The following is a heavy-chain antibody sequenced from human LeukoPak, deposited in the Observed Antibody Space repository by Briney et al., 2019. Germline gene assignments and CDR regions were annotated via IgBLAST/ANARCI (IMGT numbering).Heavy chain of an antibody. J-gene: IGHJ4*02. CDR2: ISAYNGNT. CDR3: ARESGYYYGSGSSSPIDY. D-gene: IGHD3-10*01. CDR1: GYTFTSYG. V-gene: IGHV1-18*01. Sequence: APVKVSCKASGYTFTSYGISWVRQAPGQGLEWMGWISAYNGNTNYAQKLQGRVTMTTDTSTSTAYMELRSLRSDDTAVYYCARESGYYYGSGSSSPIDYWGQGTLVTVSS.